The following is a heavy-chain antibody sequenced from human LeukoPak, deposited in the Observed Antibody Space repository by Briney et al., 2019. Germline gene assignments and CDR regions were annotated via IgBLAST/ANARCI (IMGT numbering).Heavy chain of an antibody. Sequence: ASVKVSCKASGYTFTSYAMHWVRQAPGQRLEWMGWINAGNGNTKYSQKFQGRVTITRDTSASTAYMELSSLRSEDTAVYYCARLRNYDLWSGYPPNYGMDVWGQGTTVTVSS. CDR2: INAGNGNT. J-gene: IGHJ6*02. V-gene: IGHV1-3*01. CDR3: ARLRNYDLWSGYPPNYGMDV. CDR1: GYTFTSYA. D-gene: IGHD3-3*01.